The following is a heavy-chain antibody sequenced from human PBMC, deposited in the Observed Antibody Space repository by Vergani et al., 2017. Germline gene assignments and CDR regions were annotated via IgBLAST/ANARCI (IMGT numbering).Heavy chain of an antibody. V-gene: IGHV4-39*01. CDR1: GDSIISRSYY. Sequence: QMQLQESGPGLVKASETLSLTCTVSGDSIISRSYYWGWIRQPPGKGLEWIGSIYNSGNGDSSSSLKSRVPISAETSKNQFSLRLTSVTAADTAVYYCAGRKYYSDSTSHFRVRYFDVWGRGTLVTVPS. CDR3: AGRKYYSDSTSHFRVRYFDV. CDR2: IYNSGNG. D-gene: IGHD3-16*01. J-gene: IGHJ2*01.